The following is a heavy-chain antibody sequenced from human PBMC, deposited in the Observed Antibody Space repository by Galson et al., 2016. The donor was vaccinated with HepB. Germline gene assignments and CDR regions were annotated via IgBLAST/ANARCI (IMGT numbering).Heavy chain of an antibody. J-gene: IGHJ4*02. V-gene: IGHV3-7*04. CDR1: GFTFSSYW. D-gene: IGHD6-13*01. CDR3: TRTISATAGID. Sequence: SLRLSCAASGFTFSSYWMSWVRQAPGKGLEWLANIKQDGSEKYYVDSVRGRFTISRDNAMNSLYLHMSSLRAEDTALYYCTRTISATAGIDWGQGTLGTVSS. CDR2: IKQDGSEK.